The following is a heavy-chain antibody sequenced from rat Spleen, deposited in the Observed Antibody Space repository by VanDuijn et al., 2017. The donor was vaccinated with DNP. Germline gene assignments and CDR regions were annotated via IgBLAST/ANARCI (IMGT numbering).Heavy chain of an antibody. CDR3: ARQDPFDY. V-gene: IGHV5-31*01. Sequence: EVQLVESGGGPVQPGRSLKLSCVASGFIFSNYWMTWIRQAPGKGLEWVASITNSGDNIYYSDSVKGRFSISRDDAKATLYLHMDSLRSEDTATYYCARQDPFDYWGQGVMVTVSS. J-gene: IGHJ2*01. CDR2: ITNSGDNI. CDR1: GFIFSNYW.